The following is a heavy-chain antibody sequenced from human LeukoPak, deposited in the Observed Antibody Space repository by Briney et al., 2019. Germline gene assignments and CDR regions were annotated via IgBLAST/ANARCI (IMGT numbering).Heavy chain of an antibody. CDR1: GYTFTSYD. CDR3: ARGLGTTVTTDGAG. V-gene: IGHV1-8*01. Sequence: ASVKVSCKASGYTFTSYDINWVRQATGQGLEWMGWMNPNSGNTDYAQKFQGRATMTRNTSISTAYMELSSLRSEDTAVYYCARGLGTTVTTDGAGWGQGTLVTVSS. J-gene: IGHJ4*02. D-gene: IGHD4-17*01. CDR2: MNPNSGNT.